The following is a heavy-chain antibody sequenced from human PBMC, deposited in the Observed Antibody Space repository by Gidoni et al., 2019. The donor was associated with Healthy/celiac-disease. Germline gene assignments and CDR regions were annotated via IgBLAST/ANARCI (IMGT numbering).Heavy chain of an antibody. Sequence: KGLEWIGYIYYSGSTNYNPSLKSRVTISVDTSKNQFSLKLSSVTAADTAVYYCASHTYYYDSSGPVDYWGQGTLVTVSS. D-gene: IGHD3-22*01. V-gene: IGHV4-61*07. CDR3: ASHTYYYDSSGPVDY. CDR2: IYYSGST. J-gene: IGHJ4*02.